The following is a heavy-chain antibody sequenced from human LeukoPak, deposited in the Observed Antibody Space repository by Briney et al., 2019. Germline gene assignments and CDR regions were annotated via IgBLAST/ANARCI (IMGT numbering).Heavy chain of an antibody. CDR1: GYSISSGYY. J-gene: IGHJ3*02. Sequence: MSSETLSLTCTVSGYSISSGYYWGWIRQPPGQGLEWIGSIYHSGSTYYNPSLKSRVTISVDTSKNQFSLKLSSVTAADTAVYYCARAETTVVTNDAFDIWGQGTMVTVSS. V-gene: IGHV4-38-2*02. D-gene: IGHD4-23*01. CDR2: IYHSGST. CDR3: ARAETTVVTNDAFDI.